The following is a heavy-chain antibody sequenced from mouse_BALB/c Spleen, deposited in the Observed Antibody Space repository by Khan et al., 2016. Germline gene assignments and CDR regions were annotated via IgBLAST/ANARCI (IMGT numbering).Heavy chain of an antibody. CDR1: GYTFTNYG. CDR2: INTYTGQP. CDR3: ARLYLYYTMDY. J-gene: IGHJ4*01. Sequence: LVESGPEMKKPGETVKISCMASGYTFTNYGVNWVKQAPGKGLKWLGWINTYTGQPTYADDFKGRFAFSLETSASTAYLQINNLENEDTATYFCARLYLYYTMDYWGHGTSVTVSS. V-gene: IGHV9-3-1*01.